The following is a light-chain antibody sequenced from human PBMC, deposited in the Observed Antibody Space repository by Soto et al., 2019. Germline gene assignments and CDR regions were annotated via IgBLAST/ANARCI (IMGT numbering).Light chain of an antibody. CDR3: SSYTSGSLYV. Sequence: QSVLTQPPSASGSPGQSVTLSCTGTSSDVGAYDFVSWYQQHPGKAPKLVIFDVSKRPSGVSDRFSGSKSGNTASLTISGLQADDEADYYCSSYTSGSLYVFGTGTKVTVL. CDR1: SSDVGAYDF. CDR2: DVS. J-gene: IGLJ1*01. V-gene: IGLV2-8*01.